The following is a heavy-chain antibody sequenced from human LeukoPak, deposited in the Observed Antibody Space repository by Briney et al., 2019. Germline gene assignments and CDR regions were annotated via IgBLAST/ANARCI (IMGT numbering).Heavy chain of an antibody. CDR1: GYTFTGYY. CDR2: INTNTGNS. J-gene: IGHJ4*02. V-gene: IGHV7-4-1*02. Sequence: ASLKVSCKDSGYTFTGYYMHWVRQTLGQRRERMGWINTNTGNSTYAQGFTGRYAFSLDTSVSTAYLQISGLQADDTAVYYCGRDPKLGIRGYTYGYIDYWGQGTLVTVSS. D-gene: IGHD5-18*01. CDR3: GRDPKLGIRGYTYGYIDY.